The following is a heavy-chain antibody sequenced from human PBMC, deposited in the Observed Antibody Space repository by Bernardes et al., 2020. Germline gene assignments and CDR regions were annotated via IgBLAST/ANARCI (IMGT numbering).Heavy chain of an antibody. Sequence: SETLSLTCTISGSMSSYYWSWIRPPPGKGLEWIGYIYYSGSANYNSSLKSRVTISVDTSKNQFSLKVNSVTAEDTAGYYCARTTTVTPGYHYYFDYWGQGTLVTVSS. D-gene: IGHD4-17*01. CDR1: GSMSSYY. CDR3: ARTTTVTPGYHYYFDY. V-gene: IGHV4-59*01. CDR2: IYYSGSA. J-gene: IGHJ4*02.